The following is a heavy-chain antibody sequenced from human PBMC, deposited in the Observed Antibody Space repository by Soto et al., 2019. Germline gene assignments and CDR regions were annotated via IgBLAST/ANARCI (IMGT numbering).Heavy chain of an antibody. J-gene: IGHJ5*02. CDR2: TYYRSKWYN. V-gene: IGHV6-1*01. Sequence: PSQTLSLTCAISGDSVSSNSAAWNWIRQSPSRGLEWLGRTYYRSKWYNDYAVSVKSRITINPDTSKNQFSLQLNSVTPEDTAVYYCARDLNYAQTPLQYFNWFDPWGQGTLVTVSS. CDR3: ARDLNYAQTPLQYFNWFDP. D-gene: IGHD1-7*01. CDR1: GDSVSSNSAA.